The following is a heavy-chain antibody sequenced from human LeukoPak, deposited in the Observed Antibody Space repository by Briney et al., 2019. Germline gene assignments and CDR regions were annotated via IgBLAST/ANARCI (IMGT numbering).Heavy chain of an antibody. CDR3: ARAEQWLRKPDY. V-gene: IGHV4-39*07. CDR2: IYYSGST. J-gene: IGHJ4*02. Sequence: SETLSLTCAVYGGSFSSYYWGWLRQPPGKGLEWIGSIYYSGSTYYNPSLKSRVTISVDTSKNQFSLKLSSVTAADTAVYYCARAEQWLRKPDYWGQGTLVTVSS. CDR1: GGSFSSYY. D-gene: IGHD6-19*01.